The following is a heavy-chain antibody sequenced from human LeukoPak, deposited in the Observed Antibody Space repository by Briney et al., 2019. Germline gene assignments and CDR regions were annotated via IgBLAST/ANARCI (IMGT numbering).Heavy chain of an antibody. Sequence: GGSLRLSCTASGFSFTNAWMTWVRQAPGKGLEWVGRIKSKGEGGTTDYAPLVKDTFFVSRDDSKNTVFLQLNNLKTEDTAVYYCATGDSIEVKDSFHIWGQGTMVTVSS. J-gene: IGHJ3*02. CDR1: GFSFTNAW. D-gene: IGHD2-15*01. CDR3: ATGDSIEVKDSFHI. CDR2: IKSKGEGGTT. V-gene: IGHV3-15*01.